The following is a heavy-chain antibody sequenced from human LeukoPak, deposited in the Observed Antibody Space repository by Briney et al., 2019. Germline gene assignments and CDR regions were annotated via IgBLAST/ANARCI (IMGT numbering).Heavy chain of an antibody. V-gene: IGHV1-18*01. D-gene: IGHD5-12*01. CDR2: ISAYNGNT. CDR3: ARADPIVATP. J-gene: IGHJ4*02. CDR1: GYTFTSYG. Sequence: ASVKASCKASGYTFTSYGISWVRQAPGQGLEWMGWISAYNGNTIYAQNLQGRVTMTTDTSTSTAYMELRSLRSDDTAVYYCARADPIVATPWGQGTLVTVSS.